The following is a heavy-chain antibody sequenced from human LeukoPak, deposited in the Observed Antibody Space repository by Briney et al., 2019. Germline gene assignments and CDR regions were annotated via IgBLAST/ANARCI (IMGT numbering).Heavy chain of an antibody. D-gene: IGHD6-13*01. CDR3: ARGGQQLCDY. Sequence: ASVKVSCKASEYTFTSNYMHWVRKAPGQGLEWMGIINPSGGSTSYAQKFQGRVTMTRDTSTSTVYMELSSLRSEDTAVYYCARGGQQLCDYWGQGTLVTVSS. J-gene: IGHJ4*02. CDR1: EYTFTSNY. V-gene: IGHV1-46*01. CDR2: INPSGGST.